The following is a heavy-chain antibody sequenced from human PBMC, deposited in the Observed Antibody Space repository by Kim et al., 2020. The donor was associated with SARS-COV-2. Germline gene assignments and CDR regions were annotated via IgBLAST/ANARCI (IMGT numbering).Heavy chain of an antibody. CDR2: IYWDDDK. Sequence: SGPTLVNPTQTLTLTCTFSGFSLTTSGVGVGWIRQPPGKALEWLALIYWDDDKHYSPSLKSRLTITKDTSKNQVVLTMTNMDPVDTATYYCAHRRRTNWGHAWYFDLWGRGTLVTVSS. CDR1: GFSLTTSGVG. V-gene: IGHV2-5*02. CDR3: AHRRRTNWGHAWYFDL. J-gene: IGHJ2*01. D-gene: IGHD7-27*01.